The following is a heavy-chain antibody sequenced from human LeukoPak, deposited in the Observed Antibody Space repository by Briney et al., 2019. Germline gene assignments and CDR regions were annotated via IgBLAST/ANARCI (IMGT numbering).Heavy chain of an antibody. CDR2: IYPGDSDT. CDR1: GYSFTSYW. J-gene: IGHJ3*02. D-gene: IGHD5-18*01. CDR3: ARVAGHLALGYSYDSYAFDI. Sequence: GESLKVSCKGSGYSFTSYWIGWVRQMPGNGLEWMGIIYPGDSDTRYSPSFQGQVTISADKSISTAYLQWSSLKASDTAMYYCARVAGHLALGYSYDSYAFDIWGQGTMVTVSS. V-gene: IGHV5-51*01.